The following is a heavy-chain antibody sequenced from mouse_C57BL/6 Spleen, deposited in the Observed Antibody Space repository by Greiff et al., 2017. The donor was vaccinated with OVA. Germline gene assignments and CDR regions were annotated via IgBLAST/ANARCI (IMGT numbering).Heavy chain of an antibody. Sequence: QVQLQQSGAELVKPGASVKLSCKASGYTFTEYTIHWVKQRSGQGLEWIGWFYPGSGSIKYNEKFKDKATLTADKSSSTVYMELSRLTSEDSAVYFCARDEEGYSKGYYAMDYWGQGTSVTVSS. CDR1: GYTFTEYT. D-gene: IGHD2-5*01. V-gene: IGHV1-62-2*01. CDR2: FYPGSGSI. J-gene: IGHJ4*01. CDR3: ARDEEGYSKGYYAMDY.